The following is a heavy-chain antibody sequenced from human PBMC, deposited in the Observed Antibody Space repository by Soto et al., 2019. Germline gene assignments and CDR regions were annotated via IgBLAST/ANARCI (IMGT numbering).Heavy chain of an antibody. D-gene: IGHD1-7*01. CDR3: AETTSLQWYYTDV. V-gene: IGHV6-1*01. J-gene: IGHJ6*03. CDR1: GDSVSSNSAA. CDR2: TYYRSRWYN. Sequence: SQTLSLSCAISGDSVSSNSAAWNWIRQSPTRGLEWLGRTYYRSRWYNDYAVSVKSRITDNPDTSKNQFSLHLNSVTPDDTAVYYCAETTSLQWYYTDVWDKGTTVTVSS.